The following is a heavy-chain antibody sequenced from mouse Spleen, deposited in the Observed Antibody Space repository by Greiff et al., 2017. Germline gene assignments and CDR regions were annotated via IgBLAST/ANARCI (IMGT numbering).Heavy chain of an antibody. Sequence: QVQLQQSGPGLVQPSQSLSITCTVSGFSLTSYGVDWVRQSPGKGLEWLGVIWGGGSTNYNSALKSRLSISKDNSKSQVFLKMNSLQTDDTAMYYCASRTGTWFAYWGQGTLVTVSA. CDR3: ASRTGTWFAY. CDR2: IWGGGST. D-gene: IGHD4-1*01. J-gene: IGHJ3*01. CDR1: GFSLTSYG. V-gene: IGHV2-6*01.